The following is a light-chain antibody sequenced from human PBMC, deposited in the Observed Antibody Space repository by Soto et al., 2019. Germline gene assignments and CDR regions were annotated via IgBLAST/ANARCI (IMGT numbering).Light chain of an antibody. V-gene: IGKV3-20*01. Sequence: EVVLTQSPGTLSLSPGERATLSCRASQSVSSGYLGWYQQKPGKAPRLLIYGASSRATGIPDRFSGSGSGTDFTLTISRLEPEDFAVYFCQQYTYSPWTFGQGTKVEIK. CDR1: QSVSSGY. J-gene: IGKJ1*01. CDR2: GAS. CDR3: QQYTYSPWT.